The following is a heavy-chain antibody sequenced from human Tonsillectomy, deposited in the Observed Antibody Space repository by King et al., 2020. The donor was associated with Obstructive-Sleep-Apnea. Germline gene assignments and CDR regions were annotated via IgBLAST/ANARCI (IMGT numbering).Heavy chain of an antibody. V-gene: IGHV4-34*01. CDR3: ATDPGSGSLSVDY. D-gene: IGHD3-10*01. CDR2: INHSGST. Sequence: VQLQQWGAGLLKPSETLSLTCAVYGGSFSGYYWSWIRQPPGKGLEWIGEINHSGSTNYNPSLKSRVTISVDTSKNQFSLKLSSVTAADTAVYYCATDPGSGSLSVDYWGQGTLVTVSS. J-gene: IGHJ4*02. CDR1: GGSFSGYY.